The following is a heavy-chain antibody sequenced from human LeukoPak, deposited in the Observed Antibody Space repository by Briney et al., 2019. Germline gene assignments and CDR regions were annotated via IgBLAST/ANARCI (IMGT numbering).Heavy chain of an antibody. Sequence: ASVKVSCKASGYTFTSYGISRVRQAPGQGLEWMGWISAYNGNTNYAQKLQGRVTMTTDTSTSTAYMELRRLRSDDAAVYYCARVRQNDCGDYWGQGTLVTVSS. D-gene: IGHD2-21*02. V-gene: IGHV1-18*01. CDR2: ISAYNGNT. J-gene: IGHJ4*02. CDR3: ARVRQNDCGDY. CDR1: GYTFTSYG.